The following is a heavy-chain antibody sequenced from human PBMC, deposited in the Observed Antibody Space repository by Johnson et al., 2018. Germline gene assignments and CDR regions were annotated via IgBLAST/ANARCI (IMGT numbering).Heavy chain of an antibody. J-gene: IGHJ6*04. CDR2: MNPNSGNT. V-gene: IGHV1-8*01. Sequence: QVQLVESGAEVKKPGASVKVSCKASGYTFTSYDINWVRQATGQGLEWMGWMNPNSGNTGYAQKFQGRVTMTRNTSISTAYLELSSLRSEDTAVYYCARALSVAGKRSFDVWGKGTTVTVSS. D-gene: IGHD6-19*01. CDR3: ARALSVAGKRSFDV. CDR1: GYTFTSYD.